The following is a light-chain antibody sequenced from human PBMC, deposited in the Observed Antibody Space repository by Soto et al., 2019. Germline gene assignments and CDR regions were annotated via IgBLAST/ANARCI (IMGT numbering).Light chain of an antibody. V-gene: IGLV1-40*01. Sequence: QAVVTQPPSVSGAPGQRVTISCTGSSSNIGAGYAVHWYQQLPGTAPKLLIYGNSNRPSGVPDRFSGSKSGTSASLAITWLQAEDEADYYCQSYDSSLSGPLFGGGTKLTV. CDR1: SSNIGAGYA. J-gene: IGLJ2*01. CDR2: GNS. CDR3: QSYDSSLSGPL.